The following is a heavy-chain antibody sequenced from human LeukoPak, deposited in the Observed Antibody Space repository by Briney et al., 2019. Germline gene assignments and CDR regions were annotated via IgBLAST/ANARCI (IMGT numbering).Heavy chain of an antibody. D-gene: IGHD1-26*01. Sequence: GGALRLSCEASGFTFSVYYMTWVRQVPGKGLEWVSSITSSSSYIYYADSVKGRFTISRDNAKNSLYLQMDSLRVEDTAVYYCARDPYSGSYGPYYYYYMDVWGEGTTVTISS. J-gene: IGHJ6*03. CDR2: ITSSSSYI. CDR3: ARDPYSGSYGPYYYYYMDV. CDR1: GFTFSVYY. V-gene: IGHV3-21*06.